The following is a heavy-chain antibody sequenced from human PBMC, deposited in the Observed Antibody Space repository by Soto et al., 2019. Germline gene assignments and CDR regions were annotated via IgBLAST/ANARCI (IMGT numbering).Heavy chain of an antibody. CDR3: ARDKYYYDSSGYHRGVMDV. CDR2: ISSSSTI. D-gene: IGHD3-22*01. V-gene: IGHV3-48*02. J-gene: IGHJ6*02. Sequence: GGSLRLSCAASGFTFSSYSMNWVRQAPGKGLEWVSYISSSSTIYYADSVKGRFTISRDNAKNSLYLQMNSLRDEDTAVYYCARDKYYYDSSGYHRGVMDVWGQGTTVIVSS. CDR1: GFTFSSYS.